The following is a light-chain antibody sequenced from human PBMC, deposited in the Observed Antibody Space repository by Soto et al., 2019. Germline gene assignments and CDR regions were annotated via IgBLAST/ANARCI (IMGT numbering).Light chain of an antibody. J-gene: IGKJ3*01. Sequence: DIQMTQSPSSLSASVGDRVTITCRASQSISSYLNWYQQKPGKAPKLLIYATSNLQGGVPSRFSGSGSGTDFTLTISSLHPEDFATYYCQQTHTFPLTFGPGTKVDIK. V-gene: IGKV1-39*01. CDR2: ATS. CDR3: QQTHTFPLT. CDR1: QSISSY.